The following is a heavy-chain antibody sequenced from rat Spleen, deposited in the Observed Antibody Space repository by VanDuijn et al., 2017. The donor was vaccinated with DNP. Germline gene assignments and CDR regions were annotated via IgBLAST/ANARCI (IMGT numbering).Heavy chain of an antibody. Sequence: EVQLQESGPGLVKPSQSLSLTCSVTGFSITSNYRWNWIRKFPGNKMEWMAYISYSGITGYNPSLKSRISITRDTSKNQFFLQLNSVTTEDTATYYCARGLNYGGYNYYWYFDFWGPGTMVTVSS. CDR1: GFSITSNY. CDR3: ARGLNYGGYNYYWYFDF. V-gene: IGHV3-1*01. D-gene: IGHD1-11*01. CDR2: ISYSGIT. J-gene: IGHJ1*01.